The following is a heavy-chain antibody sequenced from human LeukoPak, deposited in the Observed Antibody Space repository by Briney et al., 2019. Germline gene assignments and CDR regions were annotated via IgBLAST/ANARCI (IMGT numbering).Heavy chain of an antibody. CDR1: AGSISTTIYY. Sequence: PSETLSLTCTVSAGSISTTIYYWDWIRQPPGKGLEWIGSIYYSETTYYNSSLKSRVTISIDTSKNQFSLRLNSVTAADTAVYYCARQVSDYYYYYIDVWGKGTTVIVSS. V-gene: IGHV4-39*01. CDR3: ARQVSDYYYYYIDV. J-gene: IGHJ6*03. D-gene: IGHD5/OR15-5a*01. CDR2: IYYSETT.